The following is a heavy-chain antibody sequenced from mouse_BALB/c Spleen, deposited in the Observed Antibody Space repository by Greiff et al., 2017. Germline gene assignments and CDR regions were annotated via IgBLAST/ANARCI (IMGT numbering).Heavy chain of an antibody. CDR1: GFTFSDYY. V-gene: IGHV5-4*02. D-gene: IGHD4-1*01. CDR2: ISDGGSYT. J-gene: IGHJ3*01. Sequence: EVMLVESGGGLVKPGGSLKLSCAASGFTFSDYYMYWVRQTPEKRLEWVATISDGGSYTYYPDSVKGRFTISRDNAKNNLYLQMSSLKSEDTAMYYCARAGANWDRAWFAYWGQGTLVTVSA. CDR3: ARAGANWDRAWFAY.